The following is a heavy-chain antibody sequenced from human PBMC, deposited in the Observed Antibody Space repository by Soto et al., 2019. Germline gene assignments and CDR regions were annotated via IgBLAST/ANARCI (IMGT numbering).Heavy chain of an antibody. CDR3: TRDIRSRYFDL. CDR1: GFTFRNYG. J-gene: IGHJ2*01. D-gene: IGHD2-21*01. Sequence: QVQLVESGGGVVQPGRSLRLSCAASGFTFRNYGMHWVRQAPGKGLEWVAVIWYDGSNKYYADSVKGRLTISRDNSKKTLYLQMNNLRDEDTAVYYCTRDIRSRYFDLWGRGTLVTVSS. V-gene: IGHV3-33*01. CDR2: IWYDGSNK.